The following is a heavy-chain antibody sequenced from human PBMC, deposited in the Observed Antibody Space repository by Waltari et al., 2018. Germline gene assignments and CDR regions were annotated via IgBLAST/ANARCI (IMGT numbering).Heavy chain of an antibody. CDR2: IYYSGST. CDR3: ARHLGSPRYVYDFDY. V-gene: IGHV4-39*01. J-gene: IGHJ4*02. D-gene: IGHD5-12*01. Sequence: QLHLQESGPGLVKPSETLSLTCTVSGGSISSSRYYWGWIRQPPGNGLEWIGTIYYSGSTHSNPSLKSRVTISVDTSKNQFSLKLRSVTAADTALYYCARHLGSPRYVYDFDYWGQGSLVTVSS. CDR1: GGSISSSRYY.